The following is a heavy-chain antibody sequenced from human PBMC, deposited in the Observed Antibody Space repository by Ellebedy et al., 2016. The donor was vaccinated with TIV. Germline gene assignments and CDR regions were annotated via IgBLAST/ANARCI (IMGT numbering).Heavy chain of an antibody. CDR3: ARGTPRIAVAGRVRYYYYGMDV. Sequence: SETLSLTXAVYGGSFSGYYWSWIRQPPGKGLEWIGEINHSGSTNYNPSLKSRVTISVDTSKNQFSLKLSSVTAADTAVYYCARGTPRIAVAGRVRYYYYGMDVWGQGTTVTVSS. CDR1: GGSFSGYY. D-gene: IGHD6-19*01. J-gene: IGHJ6*02. V-gene: IGHV4-34*01. CDR2: INHSGST.